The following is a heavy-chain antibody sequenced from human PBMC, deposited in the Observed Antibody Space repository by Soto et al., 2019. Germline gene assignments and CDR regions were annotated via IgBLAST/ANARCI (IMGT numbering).Heavy chain of an antibody. CDR1: GYTFNTYY. D-gene: IGHD2-21*02. CDR3: AREGHIAVVTASFDY. J-gene: IGHJ4*02. Sequence: QVQLVQSGAEVKKPGASVKVSCKPSGYTFNTYYLHWVRQAPGQALEWMGVIHPSGGGTTYAQKFLGRVTVTRDTSTSTVFMELSSLRSDDTAVYYCAREGHIAVVTASFDYWLQGNLVTVSS. CDR2: IHPSGGGT. V-gene: IGHV1-46*02.